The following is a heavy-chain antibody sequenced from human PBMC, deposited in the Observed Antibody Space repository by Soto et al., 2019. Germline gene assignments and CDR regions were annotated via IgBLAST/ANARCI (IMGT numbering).Heavy chain of an antibody. D-gene: IGHD5-12*01. Sequence: EVHLLESGGDLVQPGGSLRLSCTASGLTFSTYAMSWVRQAPGKGLEWVSAIGGSGTGGRTYYADSVKGRFTISRDNSKRNVYLQMNSLLADNTAVYYRAKSPGGLDGYTAYYSGMDVWGQGTTVTGSS. CDR1: GLTFSTYA. V-gene: IGHV3-23*01. CDR2: IGGSGTGGRT. CDR3: AKSPGGLDGYTAYYSGMDV. J-gene: IGHJ6*02.